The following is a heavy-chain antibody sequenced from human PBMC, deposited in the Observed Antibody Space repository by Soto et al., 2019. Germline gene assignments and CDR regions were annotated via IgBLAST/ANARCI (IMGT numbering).Heavy chain of an antibody. J-gene: IGHJ6*02. CDR2: VSPPFRTS. D-gene: IGHD3-10*01. CDR3: ARVLYYGSGSYSPYGMDV. CDR1: GVSFNNNG. Sequence: QVQLVQSGAEVKKPGSSVKVSCKTSGVSFNNNGIGWVRQAPGHGLEWMGGVSPPFRTSNYARKFQGRISITADASTGTVNMELSSLTSEDTAQYYCARVLYYGSGSYSPYGMDVWGQRTTVTASS. V-gene: IGHV1-69*01.